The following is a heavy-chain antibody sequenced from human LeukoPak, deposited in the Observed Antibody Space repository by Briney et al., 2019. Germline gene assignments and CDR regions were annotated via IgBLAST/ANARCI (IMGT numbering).Heavy chain of an antibody. J-gene: IGHJ4*02. CDR2: INPSGGST. D-gene: IGHD3-22*01. V-gene: IGHV1-46*01. Sequence: ASVNVSCKASGYTFTSYYMHWVRQAPGQGLEWMGIINPSGGSTSYAQKFQGRVTMTRDTSTSTVYMELSSLRSEDTAVYYCARESYDSSGYLNIFDYWGQGTLVTVSS. CDR1: GYTFTSYY. CDR3: ARESYDSSGYLNIFDY.